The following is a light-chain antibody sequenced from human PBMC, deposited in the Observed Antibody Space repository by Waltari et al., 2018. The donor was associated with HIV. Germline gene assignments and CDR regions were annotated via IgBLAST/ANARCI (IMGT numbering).Light chain of an antibody. V-gene: IGLV2-14*03. CDR1: SNDVGVFNY. Sequence: HSVLTQPASMSGSLGQSITIPCLGSSNDVGVFNYVPWYQQSPDKAPRLVIYDVSNRPSGVSGRFSGSKSGSAASLTISGLQPEDEADYYCCSYSSSGTVLFGGGTRLTVL. CDR2: DVS. CDR3: CSYSSSGTVL. J-gene: IGLJ2*01.